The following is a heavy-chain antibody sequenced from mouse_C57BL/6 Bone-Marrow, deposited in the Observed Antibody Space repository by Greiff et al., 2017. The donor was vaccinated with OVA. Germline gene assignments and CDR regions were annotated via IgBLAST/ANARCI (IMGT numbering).Heavy chain of an antibody. V-gene: IGHV1-64*01. CDR1: GYTFTSYW. J-gene: IGHJ4*01. CDR2: IHPNSGST. Sequence: VQLQQPGTELVKPGASVKLSCKASGYTFTSYWMHWVKQRPGQGLEWIGMIHPNSGSTNYNEKFKSKATLTVDKSSSTAYMQLSSLTSEDSAVYYCARWAWLLMDYWGQGTSVTVSS. CDR3: ARWAWLLMDY.